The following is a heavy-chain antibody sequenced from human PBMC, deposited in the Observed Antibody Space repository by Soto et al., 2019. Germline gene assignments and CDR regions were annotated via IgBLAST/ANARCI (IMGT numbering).Heavy chain of an antibody. J-gene: IGHJ6*02. Sequence: ASVKVSCKASGGTFSSYAISWVRQAPGQGLEWMGGIIPIFGTANYAQKFQGRVTITADESTSTAYMELSSLRSEDTAVYYCASNGYGDYPGGAAMDVWGQGTTVTVSS. CDR3: ASNGYGDYPGGAAMDV. CDR2: IIPIFGTA. V-gene: IGHV1-69*13. CDR1: GGTFSSYA. D-gene: IGHD4-17*01.